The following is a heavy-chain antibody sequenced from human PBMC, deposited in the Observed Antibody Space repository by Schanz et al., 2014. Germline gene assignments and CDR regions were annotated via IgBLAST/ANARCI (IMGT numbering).Heavy chain of an antibody. CDR1: GYTFTTYY. J-gene: IGHJ3*02. CDR3: VTEKRMESGTWAKAFDI. D-gene: IGHD3-3*01. V-gene: IGHV1-46*01. CDR2: INPYDDTI. Sequence: QVQLLQSGSEVKKPGVSVKVSCKASGYTFTTYYIHWVRQAPGQGLEWMGLINPYDDTIDYAKKFQGRFTMTRDTSTTTVYMELSSLRSDDTAMYYCVTEKRMESGTWAKAFDIWGQGTWVTVSS.